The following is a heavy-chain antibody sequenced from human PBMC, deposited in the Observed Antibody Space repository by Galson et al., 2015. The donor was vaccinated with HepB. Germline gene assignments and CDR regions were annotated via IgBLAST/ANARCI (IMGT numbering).Heavy chain of an antibody. CDR1: GFTFSNFA. V-gene: IGHV3-23*01. Sequence: SLRLSCAASGFTFSNFAMNWVRQAPGMGPQWVATISGSDGDTYYADSVKGRFTVSRDDSKSTLFLQMNSLRADDTALYYCAKDGRQSAYNYGQEFDYWGQGTLVTVSS. CDR2: ISGSDGDT. CDR3: AKDGRQSAYNYGQEFDY. J-gene: IGHJ4*02. D-gene: IGHD5-18*01.